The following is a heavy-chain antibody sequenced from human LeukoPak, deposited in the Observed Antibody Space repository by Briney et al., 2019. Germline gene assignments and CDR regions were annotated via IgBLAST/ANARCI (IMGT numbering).Heavy chain of an antibody. D-gene: IGHD4-17*01. Sequence: PSETLSLTCTVSGGSISSSSYYWGWIRQPPGKGLEWIGSIYYSGSTYYNPSLKSRVTISVDTSKNQFSLKLSSVTAADTAVYYCARFYGDYAFPGAFDIWGQGTMVTVSS. J-gene: IGHJ3*02. V-gene: IGHV4-39*01. CDR2: IYYSGST. CDR3: ARFYGDYAFPGAFDI. CDR1: GGSISSSSYY.